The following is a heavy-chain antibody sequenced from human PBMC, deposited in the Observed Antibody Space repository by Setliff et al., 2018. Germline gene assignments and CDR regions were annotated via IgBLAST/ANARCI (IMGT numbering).Heavy chain of an antibody. J-gene: IGHJ4*02. CDR1: GFTFSSYS. Sequence: GGSLRLSCAASGFTFSSYSMNWVRQAPGKGLEWVASISSSSSYIYYADSVKGRFTSSRDNAKNSLYLQMNSLRAEDTAVYYCARSFSRREKFLLDYWGQGALVTVSS. V-gene: IGHV3-21*01. CDR2: ISSSSSYI. CDR3: ARSFSRREKFLLDY.